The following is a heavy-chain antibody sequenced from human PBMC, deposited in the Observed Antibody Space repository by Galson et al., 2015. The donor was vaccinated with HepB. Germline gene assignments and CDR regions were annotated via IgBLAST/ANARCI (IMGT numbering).Heavy chain of an antibody. CDR2: IYWSDDK. CDR3: ARSLGLVGPCFDI. D-gene: IGHD2-8*02. J-gene: IGHJ4*02. CDR1: GFSLRTRGVG. V-gene: IGHV2-5*01. Sequence: PSLVKPTQTLTLTCTFSGFSLRTRGVGVGWVRQSPGKALEWLALIYWSDDKLYSPSLRSRLTITKDTSKNQVVLTMTNLDPMDTATYYCARSLGLVGPCFDIWGQGTLVTVSS.